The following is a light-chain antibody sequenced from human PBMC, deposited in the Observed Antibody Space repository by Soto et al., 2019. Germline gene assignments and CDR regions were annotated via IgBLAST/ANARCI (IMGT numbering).Light chain of an antibody. V-gene: IGLV2-14*01. CDR1: SGDIGSYNR. J-gene: IGLJ1*01. CDR3: SSYTNINTRACV. Sequence: SALTQPASVSGSPGQSITISCTGTSGDIGSYNRVSWYQQHPGKAPKLIIYEVTDRPSGVSNRFSGSKSGNTASLTTSGLQAEDEAEYYCSSYTNINTRACVFGTGTKV. CDR2: EVT.